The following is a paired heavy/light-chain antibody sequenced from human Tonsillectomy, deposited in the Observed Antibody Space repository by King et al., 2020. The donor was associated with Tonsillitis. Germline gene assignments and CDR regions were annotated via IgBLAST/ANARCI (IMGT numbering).Light chain of an antibody. Sequence: EIVLTQSPGTLSLSPGERAALSCRASQSISSTSLAWYQQTPGQAPRLLMYGASNRAPGIPDRFSGTGSGTDFTLTISRLEPEDFAVYYCQLYTSFQGFTFGPGTKVDIK. J-gene: IGKJ3*01. CDR1: QSISSTS. CDR2: GAS. V-gene: IGKV3-20*01. CDR3: QLYTSFQGFT.
Heavy chain of an antibody. J-gene: IGHJ3*01. CDR2: IRGNGGSP. CDR1: GFIFSNYA. D-gene: IGHD3-22*01. Sequence: EEQLSDSGGGLEQPGGSLRLSCAASGFIFSNYAMTWVRQAPGKGLEWVSGIRGNGGSPFYADSVKGRFTISRDNPKNMLYLQMDSLRAEDTAIYYCAKDTEYHDSSGYYRGNGVDVWGQGIVVTVSS. CDR3: AKDTEYHDSSGYYRGNGVDV. V-gene: IGHV3-23*01.